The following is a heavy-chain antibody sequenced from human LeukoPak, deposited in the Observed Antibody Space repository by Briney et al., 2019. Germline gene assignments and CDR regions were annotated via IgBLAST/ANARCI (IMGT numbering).Heavy chain of an antibody. CDR3: ARSEYYYDSSGRRDY. Sequence: GSSVKVSCKASGGTFSTFGISWVRQAPGQGLEWMGGIIPMSGTVNNAQKFQGRVTMTTETSTSTAYMEMRSLRSDDTAVYYCARSEYYYDSSGRRDYWGQGTLVTVSS. J-gene: IGHJ4*02. CDR2: IIPMSGTV. CDR1: GGTFSTFG. V-gene: IGHV1-69*05. D-gene: IGHD3-22*01.